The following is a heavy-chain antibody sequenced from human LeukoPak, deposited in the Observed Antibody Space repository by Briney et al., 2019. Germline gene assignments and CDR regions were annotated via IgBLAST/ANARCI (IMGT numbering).Heavy chain of an antibody. CDR3: ARDVVAAAGTWDY. CDR2: IYTSGST. CDR1: GGSISSSSYY. J-gene: IGHJ4*02. Sequence: SETLSLTCTVSGGSISSSSYYWGWIRQPPGTGLEWIGSIYTSGSTNYNPSLKSRVTMSVDTSKNQFSLKLSSVTAADTAVYYCARDVVAAAGTWDYWGQGTLVTVSS. D-gene: IGHD6-13*01. V-gene: IGHV4-39*07.